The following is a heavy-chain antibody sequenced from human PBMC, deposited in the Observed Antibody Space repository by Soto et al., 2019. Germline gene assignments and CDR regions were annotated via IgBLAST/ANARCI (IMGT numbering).Heavy chain of an antibody. D-gene: IGHD3-10*01. J-gene: IGHJ6*02. Sequence: TSETLSLTCAVHGGSFSGYYWSWVRQPPGKGLEWIGEINHSGSTNYNPSLKSRVTISVDTSKNQFSLKLSSVTAADTAVYYCARGVWFGRYYYYGMDVWGQGTTVTVSS. CDR1: GGSFSGYY. CDR2: INHSGST. V-gene: IGHV4-34*01. CDR3: ARGVWFGRYYYYGMDV.